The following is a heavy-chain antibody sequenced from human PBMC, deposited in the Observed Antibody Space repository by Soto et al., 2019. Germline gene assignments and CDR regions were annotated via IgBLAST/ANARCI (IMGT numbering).Heavy chain of an antibody. D-gene: IGHD3-16*01. CDR3: VKFPMIKASSYYYDMDV. CDR1: GFTFSTYP. Sequence: PGGSLRLSCAASGFTFSTYPMNWVRQAPGKGLEWVTGISGSGITTYYADSVKGRFTISRDNSKNTVFLQMNSLRAEDTALYYCVKFPMIKASSYYYDMDVWGLGTTVTVSS. J-gene: IGHJ6*02. CDR2: ISGSGITT. V-gene: IGHV3-23*01.